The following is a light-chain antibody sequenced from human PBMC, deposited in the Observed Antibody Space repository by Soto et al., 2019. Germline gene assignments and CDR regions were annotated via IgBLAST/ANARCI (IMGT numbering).Light chain of an antibody. Sequence: DIPMTQSPSSLSASVGDKVTITCRASQSISSYLNWYQQKPGKAPKLLIYAASSLQSGGPSRFSGSGSGTDFTLTISSLQPEDFATYYCQQSYSTPRLTFGGGTKVEIK. V-gene: IGKV1-39*01. J-gene: IGKJ4*01. CDR3: QQSYSTPRLT. CDR2: AAS. CDR1: QSISSY.